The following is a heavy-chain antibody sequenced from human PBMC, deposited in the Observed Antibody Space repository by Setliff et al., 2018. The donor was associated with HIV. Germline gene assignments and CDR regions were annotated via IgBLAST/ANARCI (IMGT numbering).Heavy chain of an antibody. CDR1: GGSFSGFY. J-gene: IGHJ2*01. D-gene: IGHD5-18*01. CDR3: ARLDSDNPSSSYWFFDL. V-gene: IGHV4-34*01. Sequence: SETLSLTCAVYGGSFSGFYWNWIRQPPGKGLEWIGEINHSGSTNYNPSLKSRVTISVDTSKNQFSLRLTSVAAADTAIYYCARLDSDNPSSSYWFFDLWGRGTLVTVSS. CDR2: INHSGST.